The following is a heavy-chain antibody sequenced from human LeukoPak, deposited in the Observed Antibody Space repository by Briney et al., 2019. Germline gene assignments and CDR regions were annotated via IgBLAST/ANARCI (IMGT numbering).Heavy chain of an antibody. D-gene: IGHD6-13*01. CDR2: VFYNGST. CDR3: ARGHPGYSLS. Sequence: SETLSLTCIVSDTIRSHYWNWIRQPPGKGLEWIGYVFYNGSTNYNPSLKSRVTISLDTSRNQFSLRLSSVTAADTAVYYCARGHPGYSLSWGQGTLVTVSS. V-gene: IGHV4-59*11. J-gene: IGHJ5*02. CDR1: DTIRSHY.